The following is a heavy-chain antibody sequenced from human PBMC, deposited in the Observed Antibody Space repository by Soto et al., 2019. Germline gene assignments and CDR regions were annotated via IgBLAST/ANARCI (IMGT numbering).Heavy chain of an antibody. J-gene: IGHJ4*02. CDR3: ARDYYDSGGYYYEGY. CDR2: INPNSGGT. CDR1: GYTFTGYY. D-gene: IGHD3-22*01. Sequence: KVSCKASGYTFTGYYMHWVRQAPGQGLEWMGWINPNSGGTNYAQKFQGRVTMTRDTSISTAYMELSRLRSDDTAVYYCARDYYDSGGYYYEGYWGQGTLVTVSS. V-gene: IGHV1-2*02.